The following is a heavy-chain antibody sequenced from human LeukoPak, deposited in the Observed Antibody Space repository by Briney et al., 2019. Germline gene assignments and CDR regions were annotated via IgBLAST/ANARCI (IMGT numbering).Heavy chain of an antibody. Sequence: GASVKVSCKASGYTFTGYYMHWVRQAPGQGLEWMGWINPNSGGTNYAQKFQGRVTVTRDTSISTAYMELSRLRSDDTAVYYRARGGQDIVVEDAFDIWGQGTMVTVSS. V-gene: IGHV1-2*02. J-gene: IGHJ3*02. CDR3: ARGGQDIVVEDAFDI. CDR1: GYTFTGYY. CDR2: INPNSGGT. D-gene: IGHD2-15*01.